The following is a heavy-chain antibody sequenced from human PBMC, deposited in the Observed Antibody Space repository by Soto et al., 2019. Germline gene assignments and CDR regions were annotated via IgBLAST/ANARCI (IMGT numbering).Heavy chain of an antibody. CDR2: ISTSSIYT. CDR3: ARMYYYGSGEHIWFDP. J-gene: IGHJ5*02. V-gene: IGHV3-11*05. CDR1: GFTFSDYY. Sequence: QVQLVESGGGLVKPGGSLRLSCAASGFTFSDYYMSWIRQAPGRGLEWISYISTSSIYTIYADSVKGRFTISRDNAKISLYLQMNSLRAEDPAVYYCARMYYYGSGEHIWFDPWGQGTLVTVSS. D-gene: IGHD3-10*01.